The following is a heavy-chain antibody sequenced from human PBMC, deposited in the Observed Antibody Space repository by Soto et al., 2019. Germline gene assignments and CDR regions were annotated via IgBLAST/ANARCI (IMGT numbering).Heavy chain of an antibody. CDR3: AKKHIGGYDYREYYFDY. D-gene: IGHD5-12*01. J-gene: IGHJ4*02. V-gene: IGHV3-23*01. CDR1: GFTFSSYA. Sequence: GGSLRLSCAASGFTFSSYAMSWVRQAPGKGLEWVSAISGSGGSTYYADSVKGRFTISRDNSKNTLYLQMNSLRAEDTAVYYCAKKHIGGYDYREYYFDYWGQGTLVTVSS. CDR2: ISGSGGST.